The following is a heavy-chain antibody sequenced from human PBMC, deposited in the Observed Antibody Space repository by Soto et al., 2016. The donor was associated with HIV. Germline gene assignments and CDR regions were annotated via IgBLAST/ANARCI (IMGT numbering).Heavy chain of an antibody. CDR3: ARDRGYDYVWGSYRPFDY. CDR1: GGTFSSYA. Sequence: QVQLVQSGAEVKKPGSSVKVSCKASGGTFSSYAISWVRQAPGQGLEWMGWISAYNGNTNYAQKLQGRVTMTTDTSTSTAYMELRSLRSDDTAVYYCARDRGYDYVWGSYRPFDYWGQGTLVTVSS. J-gene: IGHJ4*02. V-gene: IGHV1-18*01. CDR2: ISAYNGNT. D-gene: IGHD3-16*02.